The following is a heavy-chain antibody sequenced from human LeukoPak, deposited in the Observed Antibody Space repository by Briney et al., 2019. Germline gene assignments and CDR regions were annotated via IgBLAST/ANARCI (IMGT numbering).Heavy chain of an antibody. Sequence: SETLSLTCAVYGGSFSGYYWSWIRQPPGKGLEWIGEINHSGSTNYNPSLKSRVTISVDTSKNQFSLKLSSVTAADTAVYYRARGVRFLEIFDYWGQGTLVTVSS. CDR2: INHSGST. J-gene: IGHJ4*02. V-gene: IGHV4-34*01. CDR3: ARGVRFLEIFDY. CDR1: GGSFSGYY. D-gene: IGHD3-3*01.